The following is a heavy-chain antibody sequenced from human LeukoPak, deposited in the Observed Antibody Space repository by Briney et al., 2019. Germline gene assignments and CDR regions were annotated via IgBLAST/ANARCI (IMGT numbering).Heavy chain of an antibody. Sequence: PSETLSLTCAVYGGSFSGYYWSWIRQPPGKGLEWIGEINHSGSTNYNPSLKSRVTISVDTSKNQFSLKLSSVTAADTAVYYCARGNGEAARLTYMDVWGTANTVTVSS. CDR3: ARGNGEAARLTYMDV. V-gene: IGHV4-34*01. CDR2: INHSGST. D-gene: IGHD6-6*01. J-gene: IGHJ6*03. CDR1: GGSFSGYY.